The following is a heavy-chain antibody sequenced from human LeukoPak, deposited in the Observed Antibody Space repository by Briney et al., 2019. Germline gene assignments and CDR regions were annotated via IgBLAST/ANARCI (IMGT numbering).Heavy chain of an antibody. J-gene: IGHJ4*02. D-gene: IGHD1-7*01. Sequence: SETLSLTCTVSGGSISSSSYYWGWIRQPPGKGLEWIGSIYYSGSTYYNPSLKSRVTISVDTSKNQFSLKLSSVTAADTAVYYCARLKSWNYASSGYYFDYWGQGTLVTVSS. V-gene: IGHV4-39*01. CDR2: IYYSGST. CDR3: ARLKSWNYASSGYYFDY. CDR1: GGSISSSSYY.